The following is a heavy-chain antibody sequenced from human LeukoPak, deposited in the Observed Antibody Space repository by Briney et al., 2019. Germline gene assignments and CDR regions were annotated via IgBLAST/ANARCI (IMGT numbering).Heavy chain of an antibody. V-gene: IGHV3-7*01. J-gene: IGHJ5*02. CDR3: ARDLIVVVAATSYNWFDP. D-gene: IGHD2-15*01. CDR2: IKQGGSEK. Sequence: GGSLRLSCAASGFTFSSYWMSWVRQAPGKGLECVANIKQGGSEKYYVDSVKGRFTISRDNAKNSLYLQMNRLRAEDTAVYYCARDLIVVVAATSYNWFDPWGQGTLVTVSS. CDR1: GFTFSSYW.